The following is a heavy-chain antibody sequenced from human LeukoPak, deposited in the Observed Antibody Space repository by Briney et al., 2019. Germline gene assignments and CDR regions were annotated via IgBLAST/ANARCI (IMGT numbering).Heavy chain of an antibody. V-gene: IGHV3-23*01. D-gene: IGHD3-22*01. J-gene: IGHJ2*01. CDR2: ISGSGDSV. Sequence: GGSLRLSCAASGFTFTNYEMSWVRQAPGKGLEWLSSISGSGDSVFYADSVKGRFTISRDNAKNSLYLQMNSLRAEDTAVYYCARGVGNYYDSSGYGPHWYFDLWGRGTLVTVSS. CDR1: GFTFTNYE. CDR3: ARGVGNYYDSSGYGPHWYFDL.